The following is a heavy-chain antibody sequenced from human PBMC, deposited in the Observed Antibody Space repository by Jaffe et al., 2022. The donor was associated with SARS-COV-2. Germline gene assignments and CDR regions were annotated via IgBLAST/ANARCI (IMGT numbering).Heavy chain of an antibody. CDR2: IYYSGST. CDR3: ARHGRKHLTGSYFDY. D-gene: IGHD3-9*01. CDR1: GGSISSSSYY. V-gene: IGHV4-39*01. Sequence: QLQLQESGPGLVKPSETLSLTCTVSGGSISSSSYYWGWIRQPPGKGLEWIGSIYYSGSTYYNPSLKSRVTISVDTSKNQFSLKLSSVTAADTAVYYCARHGRKHLTGSYFDYWGQGTLVTVSS. J-gene: IGHJ4*02.